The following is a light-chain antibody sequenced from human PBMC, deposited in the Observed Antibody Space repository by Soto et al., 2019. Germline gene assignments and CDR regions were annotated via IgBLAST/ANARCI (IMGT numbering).Light chain of an antibody. CDR3: QKYSSAPYI. CDR2: TAS. CDR1: QGFDNE. Sequence: DFQMTQSPSSLSASLGDRVTITCRATQGFDNELAWYQQKPGKAPKLLIHTASTLQSGVPSRFSGSGSGTDFTLTMSSLQPEDVATYYCQKYSSAPYIFGQGTKLEIK. J-gene: IGKJ2*01. V-gene: IGKV1-27*01.